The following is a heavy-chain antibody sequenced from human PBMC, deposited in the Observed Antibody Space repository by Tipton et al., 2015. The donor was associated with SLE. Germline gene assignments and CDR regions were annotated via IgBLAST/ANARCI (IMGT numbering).Heavy chain of an antibody. CDR2: INQDGSEK. J-gene: IGHJ3*02. D-gene: IGHD2-2*01. CDR1: FTFSRYW. Sequence: SLRLSCGFTFSRYWMNWVRQAPGKGLEWVANINQDGSEKHYVDSLKGRFTISRDNAKKSLYLQMNSLRVDDTAVYYCATSLIWGQGTMVTVSS. V-gene: IGHV3-7*03. CDR3: ATSLI.